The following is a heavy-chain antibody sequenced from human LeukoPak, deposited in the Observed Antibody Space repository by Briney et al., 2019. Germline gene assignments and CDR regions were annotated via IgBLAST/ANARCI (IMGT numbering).Heavy chain of an antibody. D-gene: IGHD1-26*01. Sequence: PSETLSLTCTVSGGSISSGSYFWSWIRQPAGKGLEWIGRIYTSGSTNYNPSLKSRVTISVDTSKNQFSLKLSSVTAADTAVYYCARDRSQWELLVGDAFDIWGQGTMVTVSS. J-gene: IGHJ3*02. V-gene: IGHV4-61*02. CDR1: GGSISSGSYF. CDR2: IYTSGST. CDR3: ARDRSQWELLVGDAFDI.